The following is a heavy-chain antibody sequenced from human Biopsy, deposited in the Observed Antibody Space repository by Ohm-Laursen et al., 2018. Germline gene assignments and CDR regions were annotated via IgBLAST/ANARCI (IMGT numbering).Heavy chain of an antibody. Sequence: SVKVSCKASGYTFTSYDITWVRQASGQGPEWIGWLNPVSGNSNFGQKFRGRVTVTSDTSISTAYMELSGLTSDDTAAYYCGRAVRNQLLTDPWGQGTLVTVTS. CDR1: GYTFTSYD. V-gene: IGHV1-8*01. CDR3: GRAVRNQLLTDP. J-gene: IGHJ5*02. CDR2: LNPVSGNS. D-gene: IGHD1-7*01.